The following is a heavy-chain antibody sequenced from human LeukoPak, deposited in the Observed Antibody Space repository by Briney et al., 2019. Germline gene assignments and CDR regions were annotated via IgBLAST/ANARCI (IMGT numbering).Heavy chain of an antibody. CDR1: GYAFSSYA. CDR3: ARADTELSNFYYYYMDV. CDR2: INTNTGNP. J-gene: IGHJ6*03. Sequence: GASVKVSCKASGYAFSSYAMNWVRQAPGQGLEWMGWINTNTGNPTYAQGFTGRFVFSLDTSVTTAYLQIYSLKAEDTAVYYCARADTELSNFYYYYMDVWGKGTTVTVSS. D-gene: IGHD1-26*01. V-gene: IGHV7-4-1*01.